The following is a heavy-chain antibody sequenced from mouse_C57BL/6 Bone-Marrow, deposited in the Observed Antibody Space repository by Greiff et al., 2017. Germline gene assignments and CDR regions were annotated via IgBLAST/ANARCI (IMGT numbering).Heavy chain of an antibody. J-gene: IGHJ4*01. Sequence: VKLMESGGDLVKPGGSLKLSCAASGFTFSSYGMSWVRQTPDKRLEWVATISSGGSYTYYPDSVKGRFTISRDNAKNTLYLQMSSLKSEDTAMYYCASPASETAMDYWGQGTSVTVSS. CDR3: ASPASETAMDY. D-gene: IGHD3-2*02. V-gene: IGHV5-6*02. CDR1: GFTFSSYG. CDR2: ISSGGSYT.